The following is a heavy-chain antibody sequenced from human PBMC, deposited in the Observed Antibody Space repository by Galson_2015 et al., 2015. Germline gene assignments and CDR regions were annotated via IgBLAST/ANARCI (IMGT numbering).Heavy chain of an antibody. V-gene: IGHV3-30*18. CDR1: GFTFSSYG. Sequence: SLRLSCAASGFTFSSYGMHWVRQAPGKGLEWVAVISYDGSNKYYADSVKGRFTISRDNSKNTLYLQMNSLRAEDTAVYYCAKDLGITMIVVAVDYWGQGTLVTVSS. D-gene: IGHD3-22*01. J-gene: IGHJ4*02. CDR3: AKDLGITMIVVAVDY. CDR2: ISYDGSNK.